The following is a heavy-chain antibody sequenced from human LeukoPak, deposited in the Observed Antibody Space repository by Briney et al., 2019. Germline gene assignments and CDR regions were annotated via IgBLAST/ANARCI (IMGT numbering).Heavy chain of an antibody. Sequence: SETLSLTCTVSGASISSHGYYWGWIRQPPGKGLEWIGSIFYSGDTYYNASLKSRVTISVDTSKKHFSLKLTSVTSADTAVYYCARRTSGGGLFDYWGQGTLVTVSS. J-gene: IGHJ4*02. CDR3: ARRTSGGGLFDY. CDR2: IFYSGDT. CDR1: GASISSHGYY. V-gene: IGHV4-39*02. D-gene: IGHD3-10*01.